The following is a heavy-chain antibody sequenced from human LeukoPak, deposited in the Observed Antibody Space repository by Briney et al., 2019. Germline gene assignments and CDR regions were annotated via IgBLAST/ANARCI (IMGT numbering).Heavy chain of an antibody. J-gene: IGHJ4*02. CDR3: AKDGGRAAAGTVDS. Sequence: GGSLRLSCAASGFTFSSYAMHWVRQAPGKGLEWVAVVSSDGNSKYYADSMKGRFTISRDNSKNTLYLQINSLRADDTAVFYCAKDGGRAAAGTVDSWGQGALVTVSS. V-gene: IGHV3-30*18. D-gene: IGHD6-13*01. CDR1: GFTFSSYA. CDR2: VSSDGNSK.